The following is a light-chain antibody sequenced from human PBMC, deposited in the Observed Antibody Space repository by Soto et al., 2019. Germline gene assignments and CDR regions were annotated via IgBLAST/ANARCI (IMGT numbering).Light chain of an antibody. Sequence: DLVMTQSPLSLPVTPGEPASISCRSSQSLLHSNGYNYLDWYLQKPGQSPQLLIYLGSNRASGVPDRFSGSGSSTDFTLKISRVEAEDVGVYYCMQALLTPRTFGQGTKLEIK. V-gene: IGKV2-28*01. CDR2: LGS. CDR3: MQALLTPRT. J-gene: IGKJ2*01. CDR1: QSLLHSNGYNY.